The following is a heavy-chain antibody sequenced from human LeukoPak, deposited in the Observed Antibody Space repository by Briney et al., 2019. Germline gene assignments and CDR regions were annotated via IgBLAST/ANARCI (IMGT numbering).Heavy chain of an antibody. V-gene: IGHV3-23*01. CDR3: TRPSSSSGDNY. CDR1: GFTFSSYA. J-gene: IGHJ4*02. Sequence: GGSLRLSCAASGFTFSSYAMSWVRQAPGKGLEWVSAISGSGGSTYSADSVKGRFTISRDNSKNTAYLQMNSLKTEDTAVYYCTRPSSSSGDNYWGQGTLVSVSS. CDR2: ISGSGGST. D-gene: IGHD6-6*01.